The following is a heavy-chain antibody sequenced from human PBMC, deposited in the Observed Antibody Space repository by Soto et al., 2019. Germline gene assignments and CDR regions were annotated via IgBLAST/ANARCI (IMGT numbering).Heavy chain of an antibody. CDR2: INPSGGST. CDR1: GYTFTSYY. V-gene: IGHV1-46*01. CDR3: ARDKIEYSSSRRSEGSYYYYYYGMDV. D-gene: IGHD6-6*01. Sequence: ASVKVSCKASGYTFTSYYMHWVRQAPGQGLEWMGIINPSGGSTSYAQKFQGRVTMTRDTSASTVYMELSSLRSEDTAVYYCARDKIEYSSSRRSEGSYYYYYYGMDVWGQGTTVTVSS. J-gene: IGHJ6*02.